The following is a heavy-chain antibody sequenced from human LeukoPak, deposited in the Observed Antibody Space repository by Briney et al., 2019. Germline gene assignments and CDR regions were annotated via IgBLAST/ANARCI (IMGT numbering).Heavy chain of an antibody. J-gene: IGHJ4*02. V-gene: IGHV3-23*01. CDR3: AKGIVTADADYFYFDC. Sequence: PGGSLRLSCAASGFTFSSYVMNWVRQAPGKGLDWVSAISGSGGSTYYAGSVKGRFTISRDNSNNTLYLQMNSLRAEDTAVYYCAKGIVTADADYFYFDCWGQGTLVTVSS. CDR1: GFTFSSYV. CDR2: ISGSGGST. D-gene: IGHD7-27*01.